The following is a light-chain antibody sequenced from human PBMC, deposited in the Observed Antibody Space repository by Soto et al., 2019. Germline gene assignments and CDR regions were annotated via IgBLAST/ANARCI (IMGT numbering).Light chain of an antibody. J-gene: IGKJ2*01. V-gene: IGKV1-5*03. CDR3: QQYNDYSPT. Sequence: DIQMTQSPSTLSASIGDRVTVTCRASQSISSWLAWYQQKPGKAPKLLIYKASSLESGVPSRFSGSGSGREFTLTISSLQPDDFATYFCQQYNDYSPTFGQGTKLEIK. CDR2: KAS. CDR1: QSISSW.